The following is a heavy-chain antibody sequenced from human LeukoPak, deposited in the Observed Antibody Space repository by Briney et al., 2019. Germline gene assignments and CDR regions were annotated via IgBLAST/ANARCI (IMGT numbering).Heavy chain of an antibody. J-gene: IGHJ5*02. V-gene: IGHV1-2*06. Sequence: ASVKVSCKASGYTFTGYYMHWVRQAPGQGLEWMGRINPNSGGTNYAQKFQGRVTMTRDTSISTAYMELSRLRSDDTAVYYCARVVYDSSGYYSPWFDPWGQGTLVTVSS. CDR2: INPNSGGT. CDR3: ARVVYDSSGYYSPWFDP. D-gene: IGHD3-22*01. CDR1: GYTFTGYY.